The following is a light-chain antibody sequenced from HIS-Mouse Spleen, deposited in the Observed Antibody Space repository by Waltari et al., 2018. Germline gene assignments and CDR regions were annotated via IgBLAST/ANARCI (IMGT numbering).Light chain of an antibody. CDR2: QDS. Sequence: SYELTQPPSVSVYPGQTASITFSGDKLGDKYACWYQQKPGQSPVLVIYQDSKRPPGIPERFSGSNSGNTATLTISGTQAMDEADYYCQAWDSSYSVFGGGTKLTVL. V-gene: IGLV3-1*01. CDR3: QAWDSSYSV. J-gene: IGLJ2*01. CDR1: KLGDKY.